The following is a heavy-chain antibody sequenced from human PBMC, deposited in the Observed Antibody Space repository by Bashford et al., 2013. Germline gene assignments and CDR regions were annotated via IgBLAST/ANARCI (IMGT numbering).Heavy chain of an antibody. CDR2: ITSGSSTT. D-gene: IGHD3-22*01. J-gene: IGHJ4*02. CDR3: ARVDRFYENSGYRSLDY. V-gene: IGHV3-48*01. Sequence: GSLRLSCAASGFSFRAYSMNWVRQAPGKGLEWVSYITSGSSTTYYGDSVRGRFTISRDNAKNSLYLQMTNLRVDDTALYYCARVDRFYENSGYRSLDYWGQGTLVTVSS. CDR1: GFSFRAYS.